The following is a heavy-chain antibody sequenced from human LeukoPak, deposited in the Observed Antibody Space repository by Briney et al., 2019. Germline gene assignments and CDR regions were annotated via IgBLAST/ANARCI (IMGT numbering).Heavy chain of an antibody. Sequence: HGESLKISCKASRYTFISHWIHWVRQVPGKGLEWVGAIYPGDSDTRYSPSFQGQVTISVDTSINTAYLQWGSLKVSDTAMYYCARVPGYTRYSAPNYWGQGTLVTVSS. J-gene: IGHJ4*02. CDR2: IYPGDSDT. CDR1: RYTFISHW. D-gene: IGHD5-12*01. CDR3: ARVPGYTRYSAPNY. V-gene: IGHV5-51*01.